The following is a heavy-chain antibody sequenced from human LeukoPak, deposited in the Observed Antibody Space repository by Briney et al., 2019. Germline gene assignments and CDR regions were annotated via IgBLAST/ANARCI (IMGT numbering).Heavy chain of an antibody. CDR3: ARGGSQGSVLMVYATPYGMDV. V-gene: IGHV1-18*01. CDR2: ISAYNGNT. D-gene: IGHD2-8*01. CDR1: GYTFTSYG. J-gene: IGHJ6*02. Sequence: GASVKVSCKASGYTFTSYGISWVRQAPGQGLEWMGWISAYNGNTNYAQKLQGRVTMTTDTSTSTAYMELRSLRSDDTAVYYCARGGSQGSVLMVYATPYGMDVWGQGTTVTVSS.